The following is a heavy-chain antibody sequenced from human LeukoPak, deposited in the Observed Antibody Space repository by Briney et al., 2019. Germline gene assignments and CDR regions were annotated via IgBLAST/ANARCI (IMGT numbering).Heavy chain of an antibody. V-gene: IGHV3-23*01. CDR2: ISGSGGST. CDR3: AKGEWIVVVPAAMLN. J-gene: IGHJ4*02. CDR1: GFTVSSNY. Sequence: PGGSLRLSCAASGFTVSSNYMSWVRQAPGKGLEWVSAISGSGGSTYYADSVKGRFTISRDNSKNTLYLQMNSLRAEDTAVYYCAKGEWIVVVPAAMLNWGQGTLVTVSS. D-gene: IGHD2-2*01.